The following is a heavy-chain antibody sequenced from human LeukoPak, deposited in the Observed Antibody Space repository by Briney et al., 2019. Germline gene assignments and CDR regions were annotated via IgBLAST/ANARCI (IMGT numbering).Heavy chain of an antibody. CDR1: GYTFTGYH. V-gene: IGHV1-2*02. D-gene: IGHD2-2*01. CDR3: VRDRHNRYCSSTSCYAFDQ. J-gene: IGHJ4*02. Sequence: ASVTVSCKASGYTFTGYHMHWVRQAPGQGLEWMGWINPNSGGTNYAQKFQGRVTITRDTSISTAYMELRRLRSDDTAVYYCVRDRHNRYCSSTSCYAFDQWGQGTLVTVSS. CDR2: INPNSGGT.